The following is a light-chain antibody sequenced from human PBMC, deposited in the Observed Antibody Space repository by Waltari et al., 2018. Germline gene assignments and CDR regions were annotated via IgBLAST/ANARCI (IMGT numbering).Light chain of an antibody. J-gene: IGKJ1*01. CDR1: QSVGTY. Sequence: LTQSPGTLSLSPGERATLSCRASQSVGTYLAWYQQTPGQAPRLLIYGASNRAAGIPDRFSGSGSGTDFSLTISRLEPEDFAVYYCQKYERLPATFGQGTKVEIK. CDR3: QKYERLPAT. CDR2: GAS. V-gene: IGKV3-20*01.